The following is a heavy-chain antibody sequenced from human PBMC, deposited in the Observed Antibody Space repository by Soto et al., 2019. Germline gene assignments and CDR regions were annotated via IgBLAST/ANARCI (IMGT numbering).Heavy chain of an antibody. J-gene: IGHJ5*02. Sequence: GASVKVSCKASGYTFTSYAMHWVRQAPGQGLEWMGWINPNSGGTNYAQKFQGWVTMTRDTSISTAYMELSRLRSDDTAVYYCARDRYDSSGYFSWFDPWGQGTLVTVSS. V-gene: IGHV1-2*04. CDR1: GYTFTSYA. CDR3: ARDRYDSSGYFSWFDP. D-gene: IGHD3-22*01. CDR2: INPNSGGT.